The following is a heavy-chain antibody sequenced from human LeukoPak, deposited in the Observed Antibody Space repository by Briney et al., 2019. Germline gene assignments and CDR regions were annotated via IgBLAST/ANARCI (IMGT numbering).Heavy chain of an antibody. J-gene: IGHJ5*02. Sequence: GGSLRFCCAAAGFTFRSYTRRWVRKAPGKGLEWVSIIRGTDGSTDYADSVKGRLTISRDISKNTLYLQMNGLRAEDTAVHFCAKSSTVWHGRNIDTWGQGTLVTVSS. D-gene: IGHD6-13*01. CDR2: IRGTDGST. CDR3: AKSSTVWHGRNIDT. CDR1: GFTFRSYT. V-gene: IGHV3-23*01.